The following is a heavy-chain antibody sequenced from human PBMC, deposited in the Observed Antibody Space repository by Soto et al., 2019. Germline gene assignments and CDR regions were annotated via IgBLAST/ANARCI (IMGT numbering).Heavy chain of an antibody. J-gene: IGHJ4*02. D-gene: IGHD5-18*01. CDR2: ISDRGGHT. CDR3: ASGGYSDY. V-gene: IGHV3-23*01. Sequence: PGGSLRLSCAASGFTFSNYAMNWVRQAPGKGLEWVSTISDRGGHTYYADSVKGRFTISRDNSKSTLNLQMHSLRPEDTAIYYCASGGYSDYWGQGTLVTVS. CDR1: GFTFSNYA.